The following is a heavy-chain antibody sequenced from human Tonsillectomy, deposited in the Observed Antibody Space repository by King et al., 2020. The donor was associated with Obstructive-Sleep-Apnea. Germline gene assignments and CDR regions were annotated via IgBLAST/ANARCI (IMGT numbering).Heavy chain of an antibody. CDR3: TRDYDILTGYYYGAFDI. V-gene: IGHV3-15*01. CDR1: GFTVSNAW. Sequence: QLVQSGGGLVKPGGSLRLSCAASGFTVSNAWMSWVRQAPGKGLEWVGRIKKKSDGGTTDYAAPVKGRFTISRDDSKNTLYLQMTSLKTEDTAVYYCTRDYDILTGYYYGAFDIWGQGKMVTVSS. D-gene: IGHD3-9*01. J-gene: IGHJ3*02. CDR2: IKKKSDGGTT.